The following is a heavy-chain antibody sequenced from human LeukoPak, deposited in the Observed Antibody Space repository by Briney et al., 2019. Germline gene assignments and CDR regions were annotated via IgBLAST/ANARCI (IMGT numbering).Heavy chain of an antibody. CDR2: IYPGDSDT. Sequence: GESLKISCKGSGYSFTNYWIGWVRQMPGKGPEWMGIIYPGDSDTRYSPSFQGQVTISAHKSISTAYLQWSSLKASDTAMYYCARHLRLWQNWFDPWGQGTLVTVSS. D-gene: IGHD5-18*01. CDR1: GYSFTNYW. J-gene: IGHJ5*02. CDR3: ARHLRLWQNWFDP. V-gene: IGHV5-51*01.